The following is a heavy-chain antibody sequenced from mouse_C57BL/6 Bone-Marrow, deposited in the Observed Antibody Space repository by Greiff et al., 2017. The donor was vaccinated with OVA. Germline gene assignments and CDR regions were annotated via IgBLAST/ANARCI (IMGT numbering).Heavy chain of an antibody. D-gene: IGHD3-1*01. CDR1: GYAFSSSW. J-gene: IGHJ3*01. Sequence: QVTLKESGPELVKPGASVKISCKASGYAFSSSWMNWVKQRPGKGLEWIGRIYPGDGDTNYNGKFKGKATLTADKSSSTAYMQLSSLTSEDSAVYFCAREGLRGFAYWGQGTLVTVSA. CDR3: AREGLRGFAY. CDR2: IYPGDGDT. V-gene: IGHV1-82*01.